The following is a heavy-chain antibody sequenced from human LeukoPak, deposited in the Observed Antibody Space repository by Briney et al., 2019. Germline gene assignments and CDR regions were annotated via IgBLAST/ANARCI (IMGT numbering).Heavy chain of an antibody. CDR2: ISSSSSTI. V-gene: IGHV3-48*01. D-gene: IGHD3-22*01. CDR1: GFTFSSYS. Sequence: GGSLRLSXAASGFTFSSYSMNWVRQAPGKGLEWVSYISSSSSTIYYADSVKGRFTISRDNAKNSLYLQMNSLRAEDTAVYYCARRGGYYDSSGYSYYFDYWGQGTLVTVSS. CDR3: ARRGGYYDSSGYSYYFDY. J-gene: IGHJ4*02.